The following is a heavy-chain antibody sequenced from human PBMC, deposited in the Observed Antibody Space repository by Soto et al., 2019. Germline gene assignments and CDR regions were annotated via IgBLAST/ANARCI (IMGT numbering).Heavy chain of an antibody. CDR1: GFSFSSYW. Sequence: EVQLVEYGGGLIPPGGSLRLSCAASGFSFSSYWMHWVRQAPGKGLVWVSRIKSDGSSTDYADSVKGRFTISRDNAKNTLYLQMNSLRAEDTAVYFCAKREGSTYGLCHWCQGNLVTVSS. V-gene: IGHV3-74*01. CDR2: IKSDGSST. J-gene: IGHJ4*02. CDR3: AKREGSTYGLCH. D-gene: IGHD3-10*01.